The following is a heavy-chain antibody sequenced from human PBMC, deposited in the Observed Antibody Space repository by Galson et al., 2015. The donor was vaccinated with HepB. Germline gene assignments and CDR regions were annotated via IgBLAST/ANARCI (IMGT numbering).Heavy chain of an antibody. J-gene: IGHJ4*02. CDR1: GFTFSNAW. D-gene: IGHD3-22*01. CDR2: IKSKTDGGTT. CDR3: TTGYYYYSSGYYSDY. V-gene: IGHV3-15*01. Sequence: SLRLSCAASGFTFSNAWMNWVRQAPGKGLEWVGRIKSKTDGGTTDYAAPVKGRFTISRDDSKNTLYLQMNSLKTEDTAVYYCTTGYYYYSSGYYSDYWGQGTLVTVSS.